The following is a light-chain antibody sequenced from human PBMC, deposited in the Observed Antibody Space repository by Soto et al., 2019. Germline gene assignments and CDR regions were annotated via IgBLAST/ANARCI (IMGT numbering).Light chain of an antibody. CDR1: QSVSSSS. V-gene: IGKV3-20*01. J-gene: IGKJ2*01. CDR3: QHYGSSPRYT. Sequence: EIVLTQSPGTLSLSPGERATLSCRASQSVSSSSLAWYQQKPGQAPSLLIYGASTRATGIPDRFSGSGSGTDFTITISRLEPEDYAVYYCQHYGSSPRYTFGQGTTLEIK. CDR2: GAS.